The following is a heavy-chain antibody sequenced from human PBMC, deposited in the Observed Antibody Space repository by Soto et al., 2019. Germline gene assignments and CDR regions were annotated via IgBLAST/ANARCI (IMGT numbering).Heavy chain of an antibody. J-gene: IGHJ4*02. Sequence: LRLSCAASGFTFSSYSMNWVRQAQGKVLAWASSFSSSSSYKYYADSVKGLFTIFRDNAKNSLYLQMNSLRAEDTALYYCARDPPQLIKQTQPADYWGQGTLVTVST. D-gene: IGHD5-18*01. CDR3: ARDPPQLIKQTQPADY. V-gene: IGHV3-21*01. CDR2: FSSSSSYK. CDR1: GFTFSSYS.